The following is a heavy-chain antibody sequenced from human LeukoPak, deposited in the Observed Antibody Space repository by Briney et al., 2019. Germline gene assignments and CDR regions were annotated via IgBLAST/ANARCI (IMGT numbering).Heavy chain of an antibody. CDR3: ARVGGYGGKGNWFDP. Sequence: SQTLSLTCTVFGGSISSGDYYWSWIRQPPGKGLEWIGYIYYSGSTYYNPSLKSRVTISVDTSKNQFSLKLSSVTAADTAVYYCARVGGYGGKGNWFDPWGQGTLVTVSS. V-gene: IGHV4-30-4*08. CDR1: GGSISSGDYY. J-gene: IGHJ5*02. D-gene: IGHD4-23*01. CDR2: IYYSGST.